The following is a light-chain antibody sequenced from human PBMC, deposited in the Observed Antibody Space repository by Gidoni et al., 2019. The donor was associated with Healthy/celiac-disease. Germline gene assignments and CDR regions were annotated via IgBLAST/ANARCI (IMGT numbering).Light chain of an antibody. V-gene: IGLV1-40*01. J-gene: IGLJ2*01. CDR3: QSYDNSVV. CDR2: GNS. Sequence: QSVLTQPPSGSGAPGQRVTISCTGGSSNIGARSDVHWYQQLPGTAPKLLIYGNSNRPSGVPDRFSGSKSGTSASLAITGLQAEDEADYYCQSYDNSVVFGGGTKLTVL. CDR1: SSNIGARSD.